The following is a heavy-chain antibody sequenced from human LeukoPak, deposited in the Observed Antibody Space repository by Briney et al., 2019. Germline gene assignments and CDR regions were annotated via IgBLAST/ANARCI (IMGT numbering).Heavy chain of an antibody. CDR1: GFTFSSYA. V-gene: IGHV3-23*01. D-gene: IGHD3-3*01. CDR2: ITSSGDT. J-gene: IGHJ4*02. Sequence: GGSLRLSCAASGFTFSSYAMSWVRQAPGKGLEWVSAITSSGDTYYPDSLKGRFTISRDNSKNTLYLQLNSLRAEDTAVYYCAKGENYDFWSGYPALDYWGQGTLVTVSS. CDR3: AKGENYDFWSGYPALDY.